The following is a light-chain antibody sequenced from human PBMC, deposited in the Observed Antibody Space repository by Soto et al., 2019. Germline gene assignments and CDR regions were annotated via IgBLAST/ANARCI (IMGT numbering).Light chain of an antibody. CDR2: DAS. V-gene: IGKV1-33*01. CDR1: HDISTF. J-gene: IGKJ5*01. CDR3: QQYESLPLT. Sequence: DIQLTQSPSLLSASIGDRVTITCRASHDISTFLAWYQQKPGKAPKLLIYDASDLETGVPSRFSGSGSGTGFTFTISSLQPEDFATYYCQQYESLPLTFGQGTRLENK.